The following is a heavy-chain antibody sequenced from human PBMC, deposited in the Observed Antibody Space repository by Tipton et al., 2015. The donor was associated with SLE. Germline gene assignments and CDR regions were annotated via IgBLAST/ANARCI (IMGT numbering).Heavy chain of an antibody. J-gene: IGHJ3*02. CDR3: ARSDDAFDI. Sequence: TLSLTCAVYGGSFSGYYWSWIRQPPGKGLEWIGEVNHSGSTNYNPSLKSRVTISVDTSKDQFSLKLSSVTAADTAVYYCARSDDAFDIWGQGTMVTVSS. CDR2: VNHSGST. V-gene: IGHV4-34*01. D-gene: IGHD3-3*01. CDR1: GGSFSGYY.